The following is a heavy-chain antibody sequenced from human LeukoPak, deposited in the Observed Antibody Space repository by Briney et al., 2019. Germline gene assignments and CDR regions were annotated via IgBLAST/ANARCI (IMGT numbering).Heavy chain of an antibody. CDR1: GGSISSGGYY. V-gene: IGHV4-30-2*01. CDR3: ASLRDGYELLDY. CDR2: IYHSGST. Sequence: SETLSLTCTVSGGSISSGGYYWSWIRQPPGKGLEWIGYIYHSGSTYYNPSLKSRVTISVDRSKNQFSLKLSSVTAADTAVYYCASLRDGYELLDYWGQGTLVTVSS. D-gene: IGHD5-24*01. J-gene: IGHJ4*02.